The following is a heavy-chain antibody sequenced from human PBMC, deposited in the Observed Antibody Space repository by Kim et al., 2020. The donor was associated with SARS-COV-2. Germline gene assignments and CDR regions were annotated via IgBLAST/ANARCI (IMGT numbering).Heavy chain of an antibody. Sequence: GGSLRLSCAASGFTFSSYSMNWVRQAPGKGLEWVSSISSSSSYIYYADSVKGRFTISRDNAKNSLYLQMNSLRAEDTAVYYCARSSAVVVPAAMLGDPYYYYGMDVWGQGTTVTVSS. J-gene: IGHJ6*02. CDR2: ISSSSSYI. V-gene: IGHV3-21*01. CDR1: GFTFSSYS. D-gene: IGHD2-2*01. CDR3: ARSSAVVVPAAMLGDPYYYYGMDV.